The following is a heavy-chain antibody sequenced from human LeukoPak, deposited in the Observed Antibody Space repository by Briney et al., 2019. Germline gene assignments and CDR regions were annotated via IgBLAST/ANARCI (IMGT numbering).Heavy chain of an antibody. CDR3: ARQGYYGSGSYYNGDY. Sequence: GESLKISCKGSGYSFTTYWIAWVRQMPGKGLEWMGFIYPGDSDTRYSPSFQGQVTISADKSISTAYLQWSSLKASDTAMYYCARQGYYGSGSYYNGDYWGQGTLVTVSS. V-gene: IGHV5-51*01. D-gene: IGHD3-10*01. J-gene: IGHJ4*02. CDR2: IYPGDSDT. CDR1: GYSFTTYW.